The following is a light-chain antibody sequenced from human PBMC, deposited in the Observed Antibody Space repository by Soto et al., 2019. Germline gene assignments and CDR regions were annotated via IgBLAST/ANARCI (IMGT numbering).Light chain of an antibody. J-gene: IGKJ1*01. CDR3: QQYGSSTPGT. Sequence: DIPMTQSPSPLSASIGARGPIPRRASQSISRYLNWYQQKPGKAPKLLIDGASSLQSEFPSRFSGSVSGTDFTRTISRLEPEEFAVYYCQQYGSSTPGTFGQGTKV. CDR2: GAS. V-gene: IGKV1-39*01. CDR1: QSISRY.